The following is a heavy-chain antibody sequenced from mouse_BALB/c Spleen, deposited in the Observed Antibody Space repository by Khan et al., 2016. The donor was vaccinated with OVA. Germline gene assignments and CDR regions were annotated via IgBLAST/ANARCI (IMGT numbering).Heavy chain of an antibody. V-gene: IGHV1-7*01. CDR1: GYTFTTYW. J-gene: IGHJ2*01. Sequence: QVQLKQSGAELAKPGASVKMSCKASGYTFTTYWMHWVKQRPGQGLEWIGYINPTSGYTDYNEKFKDRAILSADKSSSTAYMQLSSLTSEDSAVYYCTGDRIDYWGQGTTLTVSS. CDR2: INPTSGYT. CDR3: TGDRIDY.